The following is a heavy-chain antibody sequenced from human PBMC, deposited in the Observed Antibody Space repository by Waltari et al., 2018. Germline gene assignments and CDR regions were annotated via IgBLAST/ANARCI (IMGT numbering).Heavy chain of an antibody. CDR1: GFTFSNAW. CDR3: TTETGGYVPQGDY. D-gene: IGHD5-12*01. CDR2: IKSKTDGGTT. V-gene: IGHV3-15*01. Sequence: EVQLVESGGGLVQPGGSLRLSCAASGFTFSNAWMSWVRQAPGKGLEWVGRIKSKTDGGTTDDAAPVKGRFTISRDDSKNTLYLQMNSLKTEDTAVYYCTTETGGYVPQGDYWGQGTLVTVSS. J-gene: IGHJ4*02.